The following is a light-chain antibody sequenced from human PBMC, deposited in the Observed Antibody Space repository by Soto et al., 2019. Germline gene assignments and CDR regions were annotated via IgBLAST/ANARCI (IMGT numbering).Light chain of an antibody. Sequence: EIVMTQSPATLSVSPGDRATLSCRASESVTSSLAWYQQKPGQPPRLLIYAASTRATDVPARFSGSGSGTKFTLTISSLQSEDFAVYYCQQYNNWPKTFGQGTKVDIK. V-gene: IGKV3-15*01. CDR1: ESVTSS. CDR2: AAS. J-gene: IGKJ1*01. CDR3: QQYNNWPKT.